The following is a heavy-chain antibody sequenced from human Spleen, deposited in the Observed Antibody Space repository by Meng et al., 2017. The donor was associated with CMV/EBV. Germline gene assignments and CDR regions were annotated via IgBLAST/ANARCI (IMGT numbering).Heavy chain of an antibody. J-gene: IGHJ4*02. CDR1: GGSITSSNW. V-gene: IGHV3-7*01. CDR3: ARIGYSSSSFDY. CDR2: IKQDGGEE. D-gene: IGHD6-6*01. Sequence: ETLSLTCVVSGGSITSSNWWSWVRQPPGKGLEWVANIKQDGGEEHYVAALKGRFTISRDNARNLVSLQMSSLRVDDTAVYYCARIGYSSSSFDYWGQGTLVTVSS.